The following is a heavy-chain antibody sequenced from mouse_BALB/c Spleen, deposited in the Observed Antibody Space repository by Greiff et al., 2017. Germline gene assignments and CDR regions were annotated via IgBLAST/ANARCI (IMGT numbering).Heavy chain of an antibody. Sequence: VQLKQSGAELVKPGASVKLSCTASGFNIKDTYMHWVKQRPEQGLEWIGRIDPANGNTKYDPKFQGKATITADTSSNTAYLQLSSLTSEDTAVYYCARSSGYFSWFAYWGQGTLVTVSA. V-gene: IGHV14-3*02. CDR2: IDPANGNT. CDR3: ARSSGYFSWFAY. CDR1: GFNIKDTY. D-gene: IGHD3-1*01. J-gene: IGHJ3*01.